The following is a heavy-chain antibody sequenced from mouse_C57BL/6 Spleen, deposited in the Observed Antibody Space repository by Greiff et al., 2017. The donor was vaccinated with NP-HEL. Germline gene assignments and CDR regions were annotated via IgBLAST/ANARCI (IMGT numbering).Heavy chain of an antibody. D-gene: IGHD1-1*01. V-gene: IGHV1-64*01. J-gene: IGHJ4*01. CDR3: ARSSTTRDYYAMDY. CDR2: IHPNSGST. Sequence: QVQLKQPGAELVKPGASVKLSCKASGYTFTSYWMHWVKQRPGQGLEWIGMIHPNSGSTNYNEKFKSKATLTVDKSSSTAYMQLSSLTSEDSAVYYCARSSTTRDYYAMDYWGQGTSVTVSS. CDR1: GYTFTSYW.